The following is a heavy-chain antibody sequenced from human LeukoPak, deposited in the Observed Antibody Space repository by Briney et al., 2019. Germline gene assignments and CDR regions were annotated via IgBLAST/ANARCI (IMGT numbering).Heavy chain of an antibody. CDR2: INTHSGAT. CDR3: ARRSGSFVLLDAFDI. V-gene: IGHV1-2*02. J-gene: IGHJ3*02. D-gene: IGHD1-26*01. Sequence: ASVTVSCKASGYSYTVYYIHWVRQPPGQGHEWMAWINTHSGATTYAQHFHDRVTLTKDTSISTAYMEIAGLTSDDTAVFYCARRSGSFVLLDAFDIWGRGTMVTVSA. CDR1: GYSYTVYY.